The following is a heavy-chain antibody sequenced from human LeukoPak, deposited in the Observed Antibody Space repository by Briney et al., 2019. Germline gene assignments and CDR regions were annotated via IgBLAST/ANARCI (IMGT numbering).Heavy chain of an antibody. Sequence: SETLSLTCTVSGYSISSGYYWGWIRQPPGKGLEWIGNIYHGGTTYYNPSLKSRVTISVDTSKNQFSLKLTSVTAADTAVYYCARFSVSQAWFDPWGQGALVTVPS. CDR3: ARFSVSQAWFDP. CDR1: GYSISSGYY. J-gene: IGHJ5*02. CDR2: IYHGGTT. V-gene: IGHV4-38-2*02. D-gene: IGHD1-14*01.